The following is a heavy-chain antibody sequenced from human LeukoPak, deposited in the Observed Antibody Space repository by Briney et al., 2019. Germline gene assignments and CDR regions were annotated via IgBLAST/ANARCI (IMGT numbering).Heavy chain of an antibody. CDR3: AKGGWYSDD. J-gene: IGHJ4*02. CDR1: GGSISSYY. V-gene: IGHV4-59*01. CDR2: SGST. D-gene: IGHD6-19*01. Sequence: SETLSLTCTVSGGSISSYYWSWLRQPPGKGLEWIGYSGSTNYNPSLKSRVTISVDTSKNQVSLKLSSVTAAGTAVYYCAKGGWYSDDWGQGTLVTVSS.